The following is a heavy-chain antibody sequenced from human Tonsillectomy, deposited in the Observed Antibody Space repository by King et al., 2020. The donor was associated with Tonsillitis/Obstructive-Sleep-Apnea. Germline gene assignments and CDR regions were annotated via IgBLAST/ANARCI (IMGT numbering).Heavy chain of an antibody. J-gene: IGHJ5*01. CDR2: ISSDGGST. V-gene: IGHV3-64D*06. Sequence: EVQLVESGGGLVQPGGSLRLSCSASGFTFSSYAMHWVRQAPGKGLGYVSAISSDGGSTNYADSVKGRFTISRDNSKNTLYLQMSSLRSEDTAVYYCVKTRSNWYDYWGQGTLVTVSS. CDR3: VKTRSNWYDY. CDR1: GFTFSSYA.